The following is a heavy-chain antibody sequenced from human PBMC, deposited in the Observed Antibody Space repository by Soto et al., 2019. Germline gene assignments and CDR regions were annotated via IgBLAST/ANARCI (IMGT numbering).Heavy chain of an antibody. Sequence: SETLSLTCTVSGGSISSSSYFWGWIRQPPGKGLEWIGSMYYSGSTYYNPSLKSRVTISVDTSKNQFSLQLSSLTPDDTAVYYCARLIGDSWLDSWGQGTLVTVSS. V-gene: IGHV4-39*01. CDR3: ARLIGDSWLDS. CDR1: GGSISSSSYF. CDR2: MYYSGST. J-gene: IGHJ5*01.